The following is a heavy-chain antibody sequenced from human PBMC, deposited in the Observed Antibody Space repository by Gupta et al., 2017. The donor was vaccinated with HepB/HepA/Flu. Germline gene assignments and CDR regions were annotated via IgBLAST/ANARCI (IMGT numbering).Heavy chain of an antibody. V-gene: IGHV4-39*01. J-gene: IGHJ4*02. CDR2: IYKTGTT. CDR3: ACLDARGLAGHFDF. CDR1: GDSIKHTNNY. D-gene: IGHD3/OR15-3a*01. Sequence: QLQLQESGPGLAKPSETLSLTCPVSGDSIKHTNNYWGWIRQPPGKGLEWSGNIYKTGTTDYNPSLKSRVTIFVDTSKNQFSLKLNFVTAADMAVYYCACLDARGLAGHFDFWGQGILVTVSS.